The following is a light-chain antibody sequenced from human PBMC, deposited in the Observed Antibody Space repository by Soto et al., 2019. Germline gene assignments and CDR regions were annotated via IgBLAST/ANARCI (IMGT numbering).Light chain of an antibody. CDR3: QQSYSTLPIT. CDR1: QSISSY. CDR2: AAS. V-gene: IGKV1-39*01. J-gene: IGKJ5*01. Sequence: DIQMTQSPSSLSASVGDRVTITFRASQSISSYLNWYQQKPGKAPKLLIYAASSLQSGVPSRFSGSGSGTDFTLTISSLQPEDFATYYCQQSYSTLPITFGQGTRLEIK.